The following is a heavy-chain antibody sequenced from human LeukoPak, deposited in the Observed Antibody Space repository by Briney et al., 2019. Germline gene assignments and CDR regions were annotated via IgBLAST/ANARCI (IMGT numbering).Heavy chain of an antibody. D-gene: IGHD5-24*01. V-gene: IGHV3-21*01. CDR3: ARDTISFQIEKATIPLAY. CDR1: GFTFSSYS. CDR2: ISSSSSYI. J-gene: IGHJ4*02. Sequence: GGSLRLSCAASGFTFSSYSINWVRQAPGKGLEWVSSISSSSSYIYYADSVKGRFTISRDNAKNSLYLQMNSLRAEDTAVYYCARDTISFQIEKATIPLAYWGQGTLVTVSS.